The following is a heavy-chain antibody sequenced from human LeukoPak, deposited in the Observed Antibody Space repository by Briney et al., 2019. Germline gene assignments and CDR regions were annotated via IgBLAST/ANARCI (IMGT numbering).Heavy chain of an antibody. Sequence: PSETLSLTCSVSGDSISNYHWSWIRQPAGKGLEWIGQSHSSGRTNYNPPLESRVTVSIDTPENELSLAIRSVTAADTAIYYCARSDITSGWSFNYWGQGILVIVS. V-gene: IGHV4-4*07. D-gene: IGHD6-19*01. CDR3: ARSDITSGWSFNY. J-gene: IGHJ4*02. CDR1: GDSISNYH. CDR2: SHSSGRT.